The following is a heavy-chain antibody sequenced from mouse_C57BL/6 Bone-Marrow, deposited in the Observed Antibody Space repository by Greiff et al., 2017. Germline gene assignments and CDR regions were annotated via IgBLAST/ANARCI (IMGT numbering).Heavy chain of an antibody. CDR3: ARGGYYSNFLAY. D-gene: IGHD2-5*01. J-gene: IGHJ3*01. CDR1: GYTFTSYG. CDR2: IYPRSGNT. Sequence: VKLMESGAELARPGASVKLSCKASGYTFTSYGISWVKQRTGQGLEWIGEIYPRSGNTYYNEKFKGKATLTADKSSSTAYMELRSLTSEDSAVYFCARGGYYSNFLAYWGQGTLVTVSA. V-gene: IGHV1-81*01.